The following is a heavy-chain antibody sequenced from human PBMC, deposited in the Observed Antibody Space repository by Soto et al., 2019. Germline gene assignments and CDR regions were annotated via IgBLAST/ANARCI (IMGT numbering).Heavy chain of an antibody. D-gene: IGHD2-15*01. J-gene: IGHJ4*02. Sequence: EVQLVESGGGLVQPGGSLRLSCAASGFTFSNYWMSWVRQAPGKGLEWVANIKQDGTEKNYVDSVRGRFTISRDNAKNSLDLQMNRLTAEDTAVYYCESVAIWGQGTLVTVSS. CDR1: GFTFSNYW. V-gene: IGHV3-7*01. CDR3: ESVAI. CDR2: IKQDGTEK.